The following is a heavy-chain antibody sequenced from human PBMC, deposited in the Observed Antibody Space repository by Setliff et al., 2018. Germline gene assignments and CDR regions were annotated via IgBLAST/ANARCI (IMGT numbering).Heavy chain of an antibody. Sequence: GSLRLSCAASGFTFSNHGMHWVRQAPGKGLEWVAFIRHDGNNKYYKDSVRGRFTISRDNSKNTVYLQMNNLRPEDTAVYYCAKANAMVVTSHSYGMDVWGQGTTVTVSS. CDR1: GFTFSNHG. D-gene: IGHD2-21*02. V-gene: IGHV3-30*02. CDR3: AKANAMVVTSHSYGMDV. J-gene: IGHJ6*02. CDR2: IRHDGNNK.